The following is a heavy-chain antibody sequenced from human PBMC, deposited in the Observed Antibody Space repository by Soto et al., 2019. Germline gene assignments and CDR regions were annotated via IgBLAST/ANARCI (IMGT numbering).Heavy chain of an antibody. V-gene: IGHV5-10-1*01. CDR1: GYSFTAYW. Sequence: PGESLKISCQASGYSFTAYWITWVRQMPGKGLEWMATIDPSDSYVDYSPSFRGHVTFSVDRSITTVYLQWNSLKASGSAMYFCTRRASSSFYHFDFWGQGALVTV. J-gene: IGHJ4*02. CDR2: IDPSDSYV. D-gene: IGHD2-2*01. CDR3: TRRASSSFYHFDF.